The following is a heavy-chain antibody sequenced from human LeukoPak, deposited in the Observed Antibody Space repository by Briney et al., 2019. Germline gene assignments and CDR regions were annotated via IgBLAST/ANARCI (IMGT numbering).Heavy chain of an antibody. D-gene: IGHD3-10*01. J-gene: IGHJ4*02. CDR3: ARVTYYYGSGSYSDY. CDR2: INPNSGGT. CDR1: GYTFTDYY. V-gene: IGHV1-2*02. Sequence: GASVKVSCKASGYTFTDYYMQWVRQAPGQGLEWMGWINPNSGGTNYAQKFQGSVTMTRDTSISTAYMELSRLRSDDTAVYYCARVTYYYGSGSYSDYWGQGALVTVSS.